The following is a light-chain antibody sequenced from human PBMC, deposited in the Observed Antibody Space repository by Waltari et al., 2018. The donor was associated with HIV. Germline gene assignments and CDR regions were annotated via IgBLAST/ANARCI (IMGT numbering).Light chain of an antibody. V-gene: IGLV2-23*02. Sequence: QSALTQPASVSGSPGQSITISCTGTSGDVGNYDFVSWYQQHPGKAPKLIIYGVTQRPSGVSIRFSGSKSGNTASLTISGLQADDEADYHCCSYTGRDTFVFGGGTKVTVL. CDR1: SGDVGNYDF. J-gene: IGLJ1*01. CDR2: GVT. CDR3: CSYTGRDTFV.